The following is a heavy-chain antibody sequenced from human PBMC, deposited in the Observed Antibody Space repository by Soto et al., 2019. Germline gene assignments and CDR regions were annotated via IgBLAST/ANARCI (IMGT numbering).Heavy chain of an antibody. D-gene: IGHD2-2*01. J-gene: IGHJ4*02. CDR2: ISGSGGST. Sequence: PGGFLRLSCAASGFTFSIYAMSWVRQAPGKGLEWVSAISGSGGSTYYADSVKGRFTISRDNSKNTLYLQMNSLRAEDTAVYYCAKDVPDIVVVPAATFFDYWGQGTLVTVSS. CDR1: GFTFSIYA. V-gene: IGHV3-23*01. CDR3: AKDVPDIVVVPAATFFDY.